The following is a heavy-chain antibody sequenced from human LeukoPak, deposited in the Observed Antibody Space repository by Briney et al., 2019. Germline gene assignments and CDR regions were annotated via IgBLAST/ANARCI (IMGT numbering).Heavy chain of an antibody. J-gene: IGHJ4*02. CDR1: GFTFSSYG. D-gene: IGHD2-2*01. Sequence: GGSLRLSCAASGFTFSSYGMHWVRQAPGKGLEGVAFIRYDGSNKYYADSVKGRFTISRDNSKNTLYLQMNSLRAEDTAVYYCAILLIDIVVVPAANFDYWGQGTLVTVSS. CDR2: IRYDGSNK. V-gene: IGHV3-30*02. CDR3: AILLIDIVVVPAANFDY.